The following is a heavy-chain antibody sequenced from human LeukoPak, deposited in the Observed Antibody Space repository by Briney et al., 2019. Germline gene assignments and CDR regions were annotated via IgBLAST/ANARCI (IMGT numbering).Heavy chain of an antibody. CDR2: KSYDGSNK. CDR1: GFTFSSYA. D-gene: IGHD2-2*01. V-gene: IGHV3-30*01. J-gene: IGHJ4*02. CDR3: ARSDYCSSTSCYLRD. Sequence: GGSLRLSCAASGFTFSSYAMHWVRQAPGKGLEWVAVKSYDGSNKYYADSVKGRFTISRDNTKNTLYLQMNSLRAEDTAVYYCARSDYCSSTSCYLRDWGQGTLVTVSS.